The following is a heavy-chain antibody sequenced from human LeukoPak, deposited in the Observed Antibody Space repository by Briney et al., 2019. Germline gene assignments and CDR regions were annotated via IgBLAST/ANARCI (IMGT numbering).Heavy chain of an antibody. Sequence: PGGSLRLSCAASGFVFSNYEMNWVRQAPGRGLEWVSYISSSGSTIFYADSVKGRFTISRDDAKNTLYLQMNSLRAEDTAVYYCARETEYYGSGSYYIGYWGQGTLVTVSS. D-gene: IGHD3-10*01. CDR2: ISSSGSTI. J-gene: IGHJ4*02. V-gene: IGHV3-48*03. CDR3: ARETEYYGSGSYYIGY. CDR1: GFVFSNYE.